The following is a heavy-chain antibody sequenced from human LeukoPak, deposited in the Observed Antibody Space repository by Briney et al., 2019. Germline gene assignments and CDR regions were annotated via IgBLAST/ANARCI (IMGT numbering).Heavy chain of an antibody. D-gene: IGHD2-2*01. CDR2: IKEDGSGK. CDR1: GFTFSGYW. V-gene: IGHV3-7*01. Sequence: GGSLRLSCAASGFTFSGYWMSWVRQAPGKGLEWVGNIKEDGSGKYYVDSVKGRFTISRDNAKDSLYLQMNSLGAEDTAVYYCVREKYCSATSCYPLFDPWGQGTLVTVSS. CDR3: VREKYCSATSCYPLFDP. J-gene: IGHJ5*02.